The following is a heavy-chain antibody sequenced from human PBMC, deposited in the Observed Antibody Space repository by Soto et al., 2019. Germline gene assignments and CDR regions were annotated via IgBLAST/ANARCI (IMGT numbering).Heavy chain of an antibody. CDR3: ARDSGYSSSWYLAFDY. D-gene: IGHD6-13*01. CDR1: GGTFSSYA. J-gene: IGHJ4*02. CDR2: IIPIFGAA. V-gene: IGHV1-69*13. Sequence: SVKVSCKASGGTFSSYAISWVRQAPGQGLEWMGGIIPIFGAANYAQKFQGRVTITADESTSTAYMELSSLRSEDAAVYYCARDSGYSSSWYLAFDYWGQGTLVTVSS.